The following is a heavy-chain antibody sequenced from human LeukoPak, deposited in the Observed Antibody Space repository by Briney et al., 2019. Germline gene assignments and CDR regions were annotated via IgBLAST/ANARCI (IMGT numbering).Heavy chain of an antibody. J-gene: IGHJ5*02. CDR1: GGSISSSSYY. CDR2: IYYSGST. Sequence: SETLSLTCTVSGGSISSSSYYWGWIRQPPGKGLEWIVSIYYSGSTYYNPSLKSRVTISVDTSKNQFSLKLSSVTAADTAVYYCATYYDSSGYYNWFDPWGQGTLVTVSS. CDR3: ATYYDSSGYYNWFDP. D-gene: IGHD3-22*01. V-gene: IGHV4-39*01.